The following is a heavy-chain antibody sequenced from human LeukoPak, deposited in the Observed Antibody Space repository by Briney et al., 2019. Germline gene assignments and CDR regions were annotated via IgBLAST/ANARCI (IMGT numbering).Heavy chain of an antibody. Sequence: ASVKVSCKGSGYTFTNYAVHWVRQAPGRRLEWLGWINPGNGDTKYSQNFQGRVTVTSDTSAATAYVELNSLTSEDTAVYYCARERWHCRVNCYSVYYYALDVWGQGTTVTVSS. V-gene: IGHV1-3*01. CDR3: ARERWHCRVNCYSVYYYALDV. CDR1: GYTFTNYA. D-gene: IGHD2-15*01. J-gene: IGHJ6*02. CDR2: INPGNGDT.